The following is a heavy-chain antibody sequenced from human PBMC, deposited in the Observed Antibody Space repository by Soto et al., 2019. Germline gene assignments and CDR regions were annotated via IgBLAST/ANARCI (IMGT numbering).Heavy chain of an antibody. CDR2: ISSSSRTI. CDR3: ASGYYYDSSGYPIPIPAGVFDY. V-gene: IGHV3-48*02. D-gene: IGHD3-22*01. CDR1: GFTFSSYS. J-gene: IGHJ4*02. Sequence: EVQLVESGGGLVQPGGSLRLSCAASGFTFSSYSMNWVRQAPGKGLEWVSYISSSSRTIYYADSVKGRFTISRDNAKNSFYLQMNSLRDEDTAVYYCASGYYYDSSGYPIPIPAGVFDYWGQGTLVTVSS.